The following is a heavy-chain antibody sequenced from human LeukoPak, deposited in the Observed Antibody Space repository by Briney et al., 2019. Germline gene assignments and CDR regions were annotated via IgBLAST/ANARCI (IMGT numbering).Heavy chain of an antibody. CDR3: ARGPPPDFDC. CDR1: GFTFSSYA. J-gene: IGHJ4*02. CDR2: ISYDGSNK. V-gene: IGHV3-30-3*01. Sequence: PGGSLRLSCAASGFTFSSYAMHWVRQAPGKGLEWVAVISYDGSNKYYADSVKGRFTISRDNSKNTLYLQMNSLRAEDTAVYYCARGPPPDFDCWGQGTLVTVSS.